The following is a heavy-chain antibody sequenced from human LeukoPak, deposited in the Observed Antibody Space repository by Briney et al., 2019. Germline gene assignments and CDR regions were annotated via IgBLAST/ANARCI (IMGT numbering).Heavy chain of an antibody. CDR2: ISYDGSNK. V-gene: IGHV3-30*18. CDR1: GFTSSSYG. Sequence: GRSLRLSCAASGFTSSSYGKHWVRQAPGKGLEWVAVISYDGSNKYYADSVKGRFTISRDNSKNTLYLQMNSLRAEDTAVYYCAKDTPGLDYWGQGTLVTVSS. CDR3: AKDTPGLDY. J-gene: IGHJ4*02.